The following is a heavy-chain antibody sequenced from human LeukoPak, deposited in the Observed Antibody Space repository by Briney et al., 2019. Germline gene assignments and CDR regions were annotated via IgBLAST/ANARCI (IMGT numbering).Heavy chain of an antibody. CDR3: ARHRGRYYYDSSLYYFDY. CDR1: GGSISSYY. Sequence: PSETLSLTCTVSGGSISSYYWSWIRQPPGKGLEWIGYIYYSGSTNYNPSLKSRVTISVDTSKNQFSLKLSSVTAADTAVYYCARHRGRYYYDSSLYYFDYWGQGTLVTVSS. V-gene: IGHV4-59*01. CDR2: IYYSGST. D-gene: IGHD3-22*01. J-gene: IGHJ4*02.